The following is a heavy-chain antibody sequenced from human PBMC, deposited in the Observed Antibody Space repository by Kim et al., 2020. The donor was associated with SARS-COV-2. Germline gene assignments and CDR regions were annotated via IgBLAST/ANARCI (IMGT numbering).Heavy chain of an antibody. Sequence: GGSLRLSCAASGFTFSASAMHWVRQASGKGLEWVGRIRSKPNNYATSYAASVTGRFTISRDDSTNTVYLQMDRLKTDATDVYFCSRHSGKHGDRGFDNWG. V-gene: IGHV3-73*01. CDR1: GFTFSASA. CDR3: SRHSGKHGDRGFDN. J-gene: IGHJ4*01. D-gene: IGHD4-17*01. CDR2: IRSKPNNYAT.